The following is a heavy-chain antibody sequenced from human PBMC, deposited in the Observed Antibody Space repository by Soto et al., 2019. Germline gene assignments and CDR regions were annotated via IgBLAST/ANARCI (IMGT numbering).Heavy chain of an antibody. CDR1: GGSINNYH. CDR2: VFSSGRT. J-gene: IGHJ6*02. CDR3: ARDTRLRVEVYDEDSYDGMDV. D-gene: IGHD5-12*01. V-gene: IGHV4-59*01. Sequence: SETLSLTCTVSGGSINNYHWSWIRQPPGRGLEWIGYVFSSGRTNYNPSLKSRVTISVDTSKNQFSLNLASVTVEDTAVYFCARDTRLRVEVYDEDSYDGMDVWGQGXTVTVYS.